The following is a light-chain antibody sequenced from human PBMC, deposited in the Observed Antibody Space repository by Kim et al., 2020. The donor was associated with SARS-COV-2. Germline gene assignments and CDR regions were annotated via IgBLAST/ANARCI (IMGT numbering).Light chain of an antibody. J-gene: IGLJ3*02. Sequence: GRRVTTFCSGTRSNTGGNTINCYQKLPGKAPKLLIHSTNQRPSGVPGRFSGSKSGTSASLAISGLQSEDEAEYYCAAWDDSLSGWVFGGGTQLTVL. CDR2: STN. CDR1: RSNTGGNT. CDR3: AAWDDSLSGWV. V-gene: IGLV1-44*01.